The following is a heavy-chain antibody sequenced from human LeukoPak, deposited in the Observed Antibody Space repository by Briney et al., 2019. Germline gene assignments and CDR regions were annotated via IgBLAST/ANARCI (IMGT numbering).Heavy chain of an antibody. D-gene: IGHD6-13*01. CDR1: GFTFSSYA. V-gene: IGHV3-30*04. CDR2: ISYDGSNK. Sequence: GGSLRLSCAASGFTFSSYAMHWVRQAPGKGLEWVAVISYDGSNKYYADSVKGRFTISRDNSKNTLYLQMNSLRAEDTAVYYCARGDDSSSWYFDYWGQGTLVTVSS. CDR3: ARGDDSSSWYFDY. J-gene: IGHJ4*02.